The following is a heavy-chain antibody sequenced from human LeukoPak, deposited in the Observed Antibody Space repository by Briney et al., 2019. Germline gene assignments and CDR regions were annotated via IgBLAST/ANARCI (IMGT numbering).Heavy chain of an antibody. D-gene: IGHD3-22*01. V-gene: IGHV3-74*01. CDR1: GFTFSSYW. Sequence: GGSLRLSCVASGFTFSSYWMHWVRQAPGKGLVWVSRINNDGSSTSYADSVKGRFTISRDNAKNTLYLQMNSLRAEDTAVYYCARSLATYYYDSWGQGTLVTVSS. CDR3: ARSLATYYYDS. CDR2: INNDGSST. J-gene: IGHJ4*02.